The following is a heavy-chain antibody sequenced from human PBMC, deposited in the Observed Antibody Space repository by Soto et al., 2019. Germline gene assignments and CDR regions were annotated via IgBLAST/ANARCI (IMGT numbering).Heavy chain of an antibody. CDR1: GFTFSNAW. CDR2: IKSKTDGGTT. J-gene: IGHJ6*02. D-gene: IGHD3-9*01. Sequence: EVQLVESGGGLVKPGGSLRLSCAASGFTFSNAWMNWVRQAPGKGLEWVGRIKSKTDGGTTDYAAPVKGRFTISRDDSKNTLYLQMNSLKTEDTAVYYCTTEPHPSGYYDILTGYYPHYYYYGMDVWGQGTTVTVSS. CDR3: TTEPHPSGYYDILTGYYPHYYYYGMDV. V-gene: IGHV3-15*07.